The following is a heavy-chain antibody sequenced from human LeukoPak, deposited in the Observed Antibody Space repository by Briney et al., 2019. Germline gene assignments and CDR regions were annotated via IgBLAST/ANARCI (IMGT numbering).Heavy chain of an antibody. J-gene: IGHJ6*02. V-gene: IGHV4-39*07. CDR1: GDSFSSGGYY. CDR3: ARENPPVGYVSGWYDSYYYGMDV. D-gene: IGHD6-19*01. CDR2: IYYSGST. Sequence: PSQTLSLTCTVSGDSFSSGGYYWSWIRQPPGKGLEWIGSIYYSGSTYYNPSLKSRVTISVDTSKNQFSLKLSSVTAADTAVYYCARENPPVGYVSGWYDSYYYGMDVWGQGTTVTVSS.